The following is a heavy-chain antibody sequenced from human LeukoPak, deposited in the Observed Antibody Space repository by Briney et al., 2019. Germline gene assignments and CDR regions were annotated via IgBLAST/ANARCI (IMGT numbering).Heavy chain of an antibody. Sequence: GGSLRLSCAASGFTFDDYGMSWVRQAPGKGLEWVSGINWNGGSTGYADSVKGRFTISRDNAKNSLYLQMNSLRAEDTALYYCARDRDYYDSSGYPGYWGQGTLVTVSS. D-gene: IGHD3-22*01. CDR1: GFTFDDYG. CDR3: ARDRDYYDSSGYPGY. V-gene: IGHV3-20*04. J-gene: IGHJ4*02. CDR2: INWNGGST.